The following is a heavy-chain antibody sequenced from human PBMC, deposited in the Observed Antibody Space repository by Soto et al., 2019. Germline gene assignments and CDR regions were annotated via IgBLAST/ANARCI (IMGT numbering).Heavy chain of an antibody. D-gene: IGHD5-18*01. CDR3: ARGNIQLWLPYYFDF. V-gene: IGHV3-48*04. J-gene: IGHJ4*02. CDR1: GGSMSSYY. CDR2: IGIGSSTK. Sequence: PSETLSLTCTVSGGSMSSYYWSWVRQAPGKGLEWVSYIGIGSSTKYYADSVKGRFTISRDNAKNSLYLQMNSLRAEDTAVYYCARGNIQLWLPYYFDFWGQGMMVNLSS.